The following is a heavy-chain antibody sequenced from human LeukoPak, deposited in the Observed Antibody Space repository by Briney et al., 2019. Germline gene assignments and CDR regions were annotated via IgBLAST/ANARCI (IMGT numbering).Heavy chain of an antibody. CDR2: INPNSGGT. D-gene: IGHD2-15*01. CDR1: EYTFTGYY. V-gene: IGHV1-2*02. Sequence: ASVKVSCKASEYTFTGYYMHWVRQAPGQGLEWMGWINPNSGGTNYAQKFQGRVTMTRDTSISTAYMELSRLRSDDTAVYYCAIRSGGSCYWSPWCAFDIWGQGTMVTVSS. CDR3: AIRSGGSCYWSPWCAFDI. J-gene: IGHJ3*02.